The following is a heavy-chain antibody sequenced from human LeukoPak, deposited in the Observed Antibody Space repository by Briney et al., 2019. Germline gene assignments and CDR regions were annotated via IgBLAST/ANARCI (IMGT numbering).Heavy chain of an antibody. D-gene: IGHD6-6*01. J-gene: IGHJ4*02. V-gene: IGHV1-58*01. Sequence: ASVKVSCKASGFTFTSSAVQWVRQARGQRLEWIGWIVVGSGNTNYAQKFQERVTITRDTSASTVYMELSSLRSDDTAVYYCARTAARRFDYWGQGTLVTVSS. CDR1: GFTFTSSA. CDR2: IVVGSGNT. CDR3: ARTAARRFDY.